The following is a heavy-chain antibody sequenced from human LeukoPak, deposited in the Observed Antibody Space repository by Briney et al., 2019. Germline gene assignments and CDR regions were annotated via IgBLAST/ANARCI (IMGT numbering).Heavy chain of an antibody. CDR1: GYTFTSYG. CDR2: ISAYNGNT. V-gene: IGHV1-18*01. CDR3: ARVDYGDYPSGY. D-gene: IGHD4-17*01. J-gene: IGHJ4*02. Sequence: ASVKVSCKASGYTFTSYGISWVRQAPGQGLEWMGWISAYNGNTNYAQKLQGRVTMTSDTSTSTAYMELRSLRSDDTAVYYCARVDYGDYPSGYWGQGTLVTVSS.